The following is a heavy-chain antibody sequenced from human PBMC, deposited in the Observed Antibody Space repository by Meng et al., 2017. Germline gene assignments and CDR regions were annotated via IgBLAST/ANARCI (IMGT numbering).Heavy chain of an antibody. CDR1: GGSISSNNW. Sequence: QVHRKGSGPGLVKPSGTLSLPCAVSGGSISSNNWWSWVRQPPGKGLEWIGEVYHNGNANYNPSLKSRVTISVDKSKNQFSPKLSFVAAADTAIYYCARELDAVGVTAYDLWGQGTLVTVSS. J-gene: IGHJ4*02. CDR3: ARELDAVGVTAYDL. V-gene: IGHV4-4*02. CDR2: VYHNGNA. D-gene: IGHD2-21*02.